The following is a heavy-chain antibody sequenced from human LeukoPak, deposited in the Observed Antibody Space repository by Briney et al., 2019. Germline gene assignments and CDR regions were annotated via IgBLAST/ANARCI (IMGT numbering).Heavy chain of an antibody. Sequence: VKPGGSLRLSCAASGFTFSSYSMNWVRQAPGKGLEWVSSISSSSSYIYYADSVKGRFTISRDNAKNPLYLQMNSLRAEDTAVYYCAASSAVAGTRGVDLLDWGQGTLVTVSS. CDR1: GFTFSSYS. V-gene: IGHV3-21*01. D-gene: IGHD6-19*01. CDR3: AASSAVAGTRGVDLLD. CDR2: ISSSSSYI. J-gene: IGHJ4*02.